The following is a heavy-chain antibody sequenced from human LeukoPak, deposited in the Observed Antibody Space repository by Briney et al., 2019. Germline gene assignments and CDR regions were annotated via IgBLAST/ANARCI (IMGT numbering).Heavy chain of an antibody. D-gene: IGHD6-19*01. CDR3: ARDQWLAYYYHGMDV. J-gene: IGHJ6*02. CDR2: ITNNGTTI. CDR1: GFTFSSDW. V-gene: IGHV3-48*04. Sequence: PGGSLRLSCAASGFTFSSDWMHRVRQAPGKGLEWVSYITNNGTTIYYADSVKGRFTISRDNAENSLYLQMNSLRAEDTAIYYCARDQWLAYYYHGMDVWGQGTTVTVSS.